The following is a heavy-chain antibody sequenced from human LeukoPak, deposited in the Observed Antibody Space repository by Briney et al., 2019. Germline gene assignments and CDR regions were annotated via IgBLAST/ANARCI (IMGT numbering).Heavy chain of an antibody. V-gene: IGHV3-21*01. CDR2: ISSSSSYI. J-gene: IGHJ6*03. Sequence: PGGSLRLSCAASGFTFSSYSMNWVRQAPGKGLEWVSSISSSSSYIYYADSVKGRLTISRDNAKNSLYLQMNSLRAEDTAVYYCARHEYGFFEVDYYYYMDVWGKGTTVTVSS. CDR1: GFTFSSYS. D-gene: IGHD3-3*01. CDR3: ARHEYGFFEVDYYYYMDV.